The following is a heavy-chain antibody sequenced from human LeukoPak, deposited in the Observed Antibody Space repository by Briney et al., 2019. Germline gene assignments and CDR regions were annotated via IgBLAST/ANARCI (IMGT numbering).Heavy chain of an antibody. CDR1: GFTFSSYA. J-gene: IGHJ4*02. CDR2: IRDSGIT. Sequence: PGGSLRLSCAASGFTFSSYAMSRVRQAPGKGLEWISHIRDSGITDYADSVKGRFTISRDNARNSLYLQLSSLRAEDTAVYYCVTSWNRQQRDYWGQGILVTVSS. D-gene: IGHD1-1*01. CDR3: VTSWNRQQRDY. V-gene: IGHV3-48*01.